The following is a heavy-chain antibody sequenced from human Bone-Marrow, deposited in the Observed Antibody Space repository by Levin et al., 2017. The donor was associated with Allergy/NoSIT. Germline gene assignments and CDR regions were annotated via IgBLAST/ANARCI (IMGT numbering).Heavy chain of an antibody. Sequence: GGSLRLSCAASGFTFSSFGMHWVRQAPGKGLEWVAFIWFDGSNKNYEDSVKGRFTISRDNSKNTLYLQMNSLTAEDTAVYYCARDLGSARWVDYWGQGTLVTVSS. J-gene: IGHJ4*02. CDR3: ARDLGSARWVDY. D-gene: IGHD4-23*01. CDR1: GFTFSSFG. CDR2: IWFDGSNK. V-gene: IGHV3-33*01.